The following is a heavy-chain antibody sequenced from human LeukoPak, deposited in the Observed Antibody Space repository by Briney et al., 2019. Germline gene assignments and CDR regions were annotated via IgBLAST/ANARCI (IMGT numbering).Heavy chain of an antibody. D-gene: IGHD6-19*01. J-gene: IGHJ4*02. Sequence: GGSLRLSCTASGFTFGDYAMSWFRQAPWKGLEWVGFIRSKAYGGTTEYAASVKGRFTISRDDSKSIAYLQMNSLKTEDTAVYYCTRWGIAVVPFDYWGQGTLVTVSS. CDR1: GFTFGDYA. V-gene: IGHV3-49*03. CDR3: TRWGIAVVPFDY. CDR2: IRSKAYGGTT.